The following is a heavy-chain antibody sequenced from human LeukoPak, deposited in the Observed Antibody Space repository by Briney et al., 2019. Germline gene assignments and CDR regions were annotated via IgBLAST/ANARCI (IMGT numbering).Heavy chain of an antibody. CDR3: ARDPRRNANDAFDI. Sequence: SETLSLTCTVSGGSISSYYWSWIRQPPGKGLEWIGYIYYSGSTNYNPSLKSRVTISVDTSKNQFSLKLNSVTPEDTAIYYCARDPRRNANDAFDIWGQGTMVTVSS. CDR2: IYYSGST. J-gene: IGHJ3*02. D-gene: IGHD1-14*01. V-gene: IGHV4-59*12. CDR1: GGSISSYY.